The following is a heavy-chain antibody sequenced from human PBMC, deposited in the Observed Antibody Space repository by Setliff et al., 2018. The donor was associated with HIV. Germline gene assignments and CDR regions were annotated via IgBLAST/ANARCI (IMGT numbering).Heavy chain of an antibody. V-gene: IGHV4-59*08. CDR1: GGSISSYS. D-gene: IGHD6-13*01. CDR3: ARHWYSSSWYHVFDI. Sequence: SETLSLTCTVSGGSISSYSWSWIRQPPGKGLEWIGYIYYSGTTNYNPSLKSRVTISVDTSKNQFSLKLSSVTAADTAVYYCARHWYSSSWYHVFDIWGQGTMVTVSS. CDR2: IYYSGTT. J-gene: IGHJ3*02.